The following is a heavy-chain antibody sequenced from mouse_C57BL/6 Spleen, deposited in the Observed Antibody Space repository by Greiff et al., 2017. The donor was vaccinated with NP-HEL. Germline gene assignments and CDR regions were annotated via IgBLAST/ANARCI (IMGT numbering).Heavy chain of an antibody. CDR3: VRDGNYDAMDY. V-gene: IGHV10-1*01. CDR1: GFSFNTYA. CDR2: IRSKSNNYAT. D-gene: IGHD2-1*01. J-gene: IGHJ4*01. Sequence: EVNVVESGGGLVQPKGSLKLSCAASGFSFNTYAMNWVRQAPGKGLEWVARIRSKSNNYATYYADSVKDRFTISRDDSESMLYLQMNNLKTEDTAMYSCVRDGNYDAMDYWGQGTSVTVSS.